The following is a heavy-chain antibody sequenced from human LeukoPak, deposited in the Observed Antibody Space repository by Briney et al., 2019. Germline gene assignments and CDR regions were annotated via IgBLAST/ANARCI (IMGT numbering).Heavy chain of an antibody. V-gene: IGHV4-59*01. CDR3: ARGSSIAVAGNY. CDR2: IYYSGST. D-gene: IGHD6-19*01. Sequence: PSETLSLTCTVSGGSISSYYWSWIRQPPGKGLEWVGYIYYSGSTNYNPSLKSRVTISVDTSKNQFPLKLSYVTAADTAVYYCARGSSIAVAGNYWGQGTLVTVSS. J-gene: IGHJ4*02. CDR1: GGSISSYY.